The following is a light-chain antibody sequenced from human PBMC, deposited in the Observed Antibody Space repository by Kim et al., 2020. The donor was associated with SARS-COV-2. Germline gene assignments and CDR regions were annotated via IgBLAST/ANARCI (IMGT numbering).Light chain of an antibody. Sequence: SVSPGQTASITCSGDRLGNKYVCWYQQKPGQSPVVVMYQDERRPSGIPERFSGSNSGNKATLTISGTQTMDEADYYCQVWDSTTTVFGGGTQLTVL. J-gene: IGLJ2*01. V-gene: IGLV3-1*01. CDR3: QVWDSTTTV. CDR2: QDE. CDR1: RLGNKY.